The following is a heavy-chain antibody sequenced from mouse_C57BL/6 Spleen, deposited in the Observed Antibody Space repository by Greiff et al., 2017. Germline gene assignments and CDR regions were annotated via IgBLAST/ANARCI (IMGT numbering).Heavy chain of an antibody. V-gene: IGHV1-58*01. CDR3: ARKGLKDDY. CDR1: GYTFTSYG. CDR2: IYIGKGYT. J-gene: IGHJ2*01. Sequence: EVQGVESGAELVRPGSSVKMSCKTSGYTFTSYGINWVKQRPGQGLEWIGYIYIGKGYTEYNEKFKGKATLTSDTSSSTAYMQLSSLTSEDAAIYFWARKGLKDDYWGQGTTLTVSS. D-gene: IGHD3-3*01.